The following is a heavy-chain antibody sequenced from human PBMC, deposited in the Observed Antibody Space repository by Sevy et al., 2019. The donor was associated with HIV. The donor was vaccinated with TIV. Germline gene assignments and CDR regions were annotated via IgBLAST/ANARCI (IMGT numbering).Heavy chain of an antibody. J-gene: IGHJ4*02. D-gene: IGHD3-16*01. CDR3: AGGDTTMITDLDY. CDR1: GLTLTTTG. Sequence: GGSLRLSCAASGLTLTTTGMSWVRQAPGKGLEGVAGVTSDGTTYYADSVRDRFTVSRDNSKNKLYLQLNSLRADDTAVFYCAGGDTTMITDLDYWGQGTLVTVSS. CDR2: VTSDGTT. V-gene: IGHV3-23*01.